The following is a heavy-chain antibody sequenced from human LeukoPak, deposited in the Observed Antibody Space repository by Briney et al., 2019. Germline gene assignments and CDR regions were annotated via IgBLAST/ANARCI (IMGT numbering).Heavy chain of an antibody. V-gene: IGHV1-69*06. CDR1: GGTFSSYA. CDR3: ASLGYSGYDFPY. J-gene: IGHJ4*02. D-gene: IGHD5-12*01. Sequence: SVKVSCKASGGTFSSYAISWVRQAPGQGLEWMGGIIPIFGTANYAQKFQGRVTITADKSTSTAYMELSSLRSEDTAVYYCASLGYSGYDFPYWGQGTLVTVSS. CDR2: IIPIFGTA.